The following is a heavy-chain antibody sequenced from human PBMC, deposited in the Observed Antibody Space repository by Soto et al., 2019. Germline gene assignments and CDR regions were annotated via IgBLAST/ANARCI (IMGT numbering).Heavy chain of an antibody. CDR1: GYTFTDYW. Sequence: GESLKISCKGSGYTFTDYWIGWVRQLPGKGLEWMGIIYPGDSDTRYSPSFQGHVTITVDKSTSTAYLQWNTLKASDTAMYYCARHISTFRYYYYAMDVWGEGTTVPVSS. CDR3: ARHISTFRYYYYAMDV. CDR2: IYPGDSDT. D-gene: IGHD2-2*01. V-gene: IGHV5-51*01. J-gene: IGHJ6*04.